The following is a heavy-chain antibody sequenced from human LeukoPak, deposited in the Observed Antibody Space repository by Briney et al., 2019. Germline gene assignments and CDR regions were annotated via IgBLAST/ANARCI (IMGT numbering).Heavy chain of an antibody. Sequence: GGSLRLSCAACGFTFSNYVMHWVGQAAAKGLAGVAVISYVGSNTFYADSVKGRFTISTDNSKNTLYLQVNSVRAEDTAVYYCAREPHSSGRYCTAFDYWGQGTLVTVSS. CDR3: AREPHSSGRYCTAFDY. V-gene: IGHV3-30*03. CDR1: GFTFSNYV. J-gene: IGHJ4*02. D-gene: IGHD6-19*01. CDR2: ISYVGSNT.